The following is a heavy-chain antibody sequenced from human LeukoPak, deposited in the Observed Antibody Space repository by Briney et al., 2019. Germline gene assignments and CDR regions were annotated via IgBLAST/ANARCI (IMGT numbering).Heavy chain of an antibody. CDR1: GFTFSSYA. CDR2: ISGSGGGT. V-gene: IGHV3-23*01. CDR3: ARVASSVDDY. J-gene: IGHJ4*02. D-gene: IGHD6-19*01. Sequence: GGSLRLSCAASGFTFSSYAMSWVRQAPGKGLEWVSAISGSGGGTYYADSVKGRFTISRDDAKNTLYLQMNSLRAEDTAVYYCARVASSVDDYWGQGTLVTVSS.